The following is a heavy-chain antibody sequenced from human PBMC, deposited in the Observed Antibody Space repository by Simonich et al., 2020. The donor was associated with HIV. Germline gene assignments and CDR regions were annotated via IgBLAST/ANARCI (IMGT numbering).Heavy chain of an antibody. Sequence: QVQLVQSGAEVKKPGASVKVSCKASGFTFASFDITWVRQAPGQGLEWMGWINSYNGNTNNAQNPQGRVTMTTDTSTSTAYMELRSLRADDTAVYYCARGGKHNFWSGHDGFDIWGQGTMVTVSS. CDR2: INSYNGNT. CDR3: ARGGKHNFWSGHDGFDI. J-gene: IGHJ3*02. CDR1: GFTFASFD. V-gene: IGHV1-18*01. D-gene: IGHD3-3*01.